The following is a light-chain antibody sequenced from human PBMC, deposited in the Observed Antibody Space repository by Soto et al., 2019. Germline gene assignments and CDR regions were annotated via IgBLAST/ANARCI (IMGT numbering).Light chain of an antibody. CDR2: DAS. Sequence: EIHITQSNSTLSASVGDRCSISVRASQSISSWLAWYQQKPGKAPKLLISDASSLESGVPSRFSGSGSGTGFTLTISSLQPGDFATYYCQQYNSYWTFGQGTNVDI. V-gene: IGKV1-5*01. CDR3: QQYNSYWT. CDR1: QSISSW. J-gene: IGKJ1*01.